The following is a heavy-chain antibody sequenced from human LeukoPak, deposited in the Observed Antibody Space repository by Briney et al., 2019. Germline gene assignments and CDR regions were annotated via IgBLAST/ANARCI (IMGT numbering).Heavy chain of an antibody. CDR1: AFTFSSYG. Sequence: PGRSLRLSCAASAFTFSSYGMHWVRQAPGKGLEWVAVIWYDGSNKYYADSVKGRFTISRDNSKSTLYLQMNSLRAEDTAVYYCARNRELQYFDWTPGRFDPWGKGTLVTVSS. CDR3: ARNRELQYFDWTPGRFDP. J-gene: IGHJ5*02. V-gene: IGHV3-33*01. CDR2: IWYDGSNK. D-gene: IGHD3-9*01.